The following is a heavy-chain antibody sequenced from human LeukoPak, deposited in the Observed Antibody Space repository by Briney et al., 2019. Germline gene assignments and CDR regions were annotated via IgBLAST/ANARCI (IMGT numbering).Heavy chain of an antibody. V-gene: IGHV3-74*01. J-gene: IGHJ4*02. D-gene: IGHD3-22*01. CDR2: INSDGTSI. Sequence: PGGSLRLSCAASGFTYSTYWMHWVRQAPGKGLVWVSRINSDGTSISYADSVKGRSTISRDNAKNTLYLQMNSLRGEDTAVYYCASSNLPYYDSSGPTDWGQGTLVTVSS. CDR1: GFTYSTYW. CDR3: ASSNLPYYDSSGPTD.